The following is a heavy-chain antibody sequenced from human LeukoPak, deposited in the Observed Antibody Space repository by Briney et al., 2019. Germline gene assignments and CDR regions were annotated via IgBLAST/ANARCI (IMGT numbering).Heavy chain of an antibody. Sequence: SETLSLTCTVSGGSINNYYWSWIRQPAGKGLEWIGRIYTRGSTNYNPSLKSRVTMSVDTSKNQFSLRLSSVTAADTAVYYCARDGGGRIAVAGLWYDWGQGTLVTVSS. CDR2: IYTRGST. J-gene: IGHJ4*02. CDR1: GGSINNYY. D-gene: IGHD6-19*01. V-gene: IGHV4-4*07. CDR3: ARDGGGRIAVAGLWYD.